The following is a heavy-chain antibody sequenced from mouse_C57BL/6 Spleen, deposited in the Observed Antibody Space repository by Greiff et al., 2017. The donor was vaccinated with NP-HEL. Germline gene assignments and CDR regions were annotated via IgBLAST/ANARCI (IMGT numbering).Heavy chain of an antibody. CDR2: ISDGGSYT. J-gene: IGHJ3*01. CDR1: GFTFSSYA. CDR3: ARDEAY. V-gene: IGHV5-4*01. Sequence: EVQVVESGGGLVKPGGSLKLSCAASGFTFSSYAMSWVRQTPEKRLEWVATISDGGSYTYYPDNVKGRFTISRDNAKNNLYLQMSHLKSEDTAMYYCARDEAYWRQGTLVTVSA.